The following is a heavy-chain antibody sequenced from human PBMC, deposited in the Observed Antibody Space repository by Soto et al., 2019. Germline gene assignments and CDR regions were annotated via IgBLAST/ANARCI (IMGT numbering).Heavy chain of an antibody. D-gene: IGHD4-17*01. V-gene: IGHV1-8*01. CDR2: MNPDSGNT. CDR1: GYTFTSYD. J-gene: IGHJ4*02. Sequence: QVQLVQSGAEVKKPGASVKVSCKASGYTFTSYDINWVRQATGRGLEWMRWMNPDSGNTGYAQKFDGRVTMTRNTSISTVYIELSSLRSEDKVVYYGARTLYGDNRDYWWQGALVTVSS. CDR3: ARTLYGDNRDY.